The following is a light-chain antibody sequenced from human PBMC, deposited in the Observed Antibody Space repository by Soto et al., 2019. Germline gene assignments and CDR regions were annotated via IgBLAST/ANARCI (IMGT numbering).Light chain of an antibody. CDR2: GNS. J-gene: IGLJ3*02. CDR1: SSNIGAGYD. V-gene: IGLV1-40*01. CDR3: QSYDSSLSAL. Sequence: QSVLTQPPSVSGAPGQRVTISCTGSSSNIGAGYDVHWYQQLPGTAPKLLIYGNSNRPSGVPDRLSGSKSATSASLAITGLQAEDEADYYCQSYDSSLSALFGGGTKLTVL.